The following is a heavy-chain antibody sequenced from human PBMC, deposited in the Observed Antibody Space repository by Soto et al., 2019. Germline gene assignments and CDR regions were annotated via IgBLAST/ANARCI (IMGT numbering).Heavy chain of an antibody. J-gene: IGHJ6*02. CDR1: GLSLRTTGVG. CDR3: VQSRCGGDCLEIYSSHAYNGLDV. D-gene: IGHD2-21*02. Sequence: QVTLKESGPTLVKPTQTLTLTCTVSGLSLRTTGVGVGWVRQPPGKALECLALLYWDDDNRYSPSLRSRLTIAKDISEKQVVLTMTKMDTVDTATYYCVQSRCGGDCLEIYSSHAYNGLDVWGQGTTVTVSS. CDR2: LYWDDDN. V-gene: IGHV2-5*02.